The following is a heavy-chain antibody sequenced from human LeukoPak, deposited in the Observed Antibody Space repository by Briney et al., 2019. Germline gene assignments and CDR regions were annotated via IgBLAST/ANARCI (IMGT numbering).Heavy chain of an antibody. D-gene: IGHD6-19*01. CDR1: GFTVSSNY. CDR2: IYGDDNT. Sequence: PGGSLRLSCAASGFTVSSNYMSWVRQAPGKGLEWVSVIYGDDNTYYADSVKGRFTISRDDSKNTLYLHMNSLRAEDTAVYYCARDGYSTGWYNFDYWGQRTLVTVSS. V-gene: IGHV3-53*01. CDR3: ARDGYSTGWYNFDY. J-gene: IGHJ4*02.